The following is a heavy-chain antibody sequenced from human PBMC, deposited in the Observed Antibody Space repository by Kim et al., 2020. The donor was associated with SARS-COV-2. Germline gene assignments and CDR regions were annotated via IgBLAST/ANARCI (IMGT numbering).Heavy chain of an antibody. Sequence: GGSLRLSCAASGFTFSSYGMHWVHQAPGKGLEWVAVISYDGSNKYYADSVKGRFTISRDNSKNTLYLQMNSLRAEDTAVYYCAKDGLYYYGSGSYNPFDYWGQGTLVTVSS. CDR1: GFTFSSYG. J-gene: IGHJ4*02. D-gene: IGHD3-10*01. CDR3: AKDGLYYYGSGSYNPFDY. CDR2: ISYDGSNK. V-gene: IGHV3-30*18.